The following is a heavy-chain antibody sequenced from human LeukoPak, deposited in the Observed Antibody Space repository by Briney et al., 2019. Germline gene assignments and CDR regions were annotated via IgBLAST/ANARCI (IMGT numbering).Heavy chain of an antibody. J-gene: IGHJ5*02. CDR3: ARGGDSSWYQAS. V-gene: IGHV1-69*04. Sequence: SVKVSCKASGGTFSSYAISWVRQAPGQGLEWMGRIIPILGIANYAQKFQGRLTITADKSTSTAYMELSSLRSEDTAVYYCARGGDSSWYQASWGQGTLVTVSS. CDR1: GGTFSSYA. D-gene: IGHD6-13*01. CDR2: IIPILGIA.